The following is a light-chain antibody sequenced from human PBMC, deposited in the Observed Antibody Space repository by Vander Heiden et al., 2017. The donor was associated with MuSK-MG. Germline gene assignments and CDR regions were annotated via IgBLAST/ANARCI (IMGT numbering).Light chain of an antibody. CDR3: QQDYNLFT. Sequence: PGERVTLSCRASQSVSSSYLTWYQQKPGQAPRLLIYGASTRATSIPARFSGSRSGTDFTLTISSLQPEDFAVYYCQQDYNLFTFGPGTKVDIK. J-gene: IGKJ3*01. CDR2: GAS. CDR1: QSVSSSY. V-gene: IGKV3D-7*01.